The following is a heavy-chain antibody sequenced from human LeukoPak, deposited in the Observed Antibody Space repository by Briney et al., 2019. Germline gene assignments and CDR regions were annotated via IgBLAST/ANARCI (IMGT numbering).Heavy chain of an antibody. J-gene: IGHJ4*02. V-gene: IGHV3-7*01. D-gene: IGHD3-22*01. CDR2: IKEDGSEQ. CDR1: AFTFSSYW. Sequence: GGSLRLSCAASAFTFSSYWMSWVRQAPGKGLEWVANIKEDGSEQYYVDSLKGRFTISRDNAKNSLYLQMNSLRAEDTAVYYCVRDSYSRDLXYWGQGTLVTVSS. CDR3: VRDSYSRDLXY.